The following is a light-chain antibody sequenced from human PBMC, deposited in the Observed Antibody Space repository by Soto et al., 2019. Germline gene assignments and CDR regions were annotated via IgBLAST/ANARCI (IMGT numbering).Light chain of an antibody. CDR2: QDS. Sequence: SYELTQPPSVSVSPGQTASITCSGDKLGDKYACWYQQKQGQSPVLVIYQDSNRPSWIPERFSGSNSGNTATLTISGTQAMDEADYYCQAWDSSTVVFGGGTKLTVL. V-gene: IGLV3-1*01. J-gene: IGLJ2*01. CDR1: KLGDKY. CDR3: QAWDSSTVV.